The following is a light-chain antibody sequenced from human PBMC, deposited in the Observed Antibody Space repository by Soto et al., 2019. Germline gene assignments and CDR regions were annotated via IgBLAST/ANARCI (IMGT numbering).Light chain of an antibody. CDR3: TSYTSSSAPV. CDR2: EVS. V-gene: IGLV2-14*01. Sequence: QSALTQPASVSGPPGPAITISCTGTTSDVGGYNYVSWYQQHRGKAPKLMIYEVSNRPSGVSDRFSGSKSGNTASLTLSGLQAEDEADYYCTSYTSSSAPVFGTGTKVTVL. J-gene: IGLJ1*01. CDR1: TSDVGGYNY.